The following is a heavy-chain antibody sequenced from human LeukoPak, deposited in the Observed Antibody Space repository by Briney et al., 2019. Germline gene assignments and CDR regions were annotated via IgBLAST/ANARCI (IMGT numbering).Heavy chain of an antibody. CDR3: ARRERGDNSGYYYPLNIFDI. D-gene: IGHD3-22*01. Sequence: GESLKISCKTSGYRFRDTWIGWVRQMPGKGLEWIGIIFPGDSETNYSPSFQGQVTISADKSISTAYLQWSSLKASDTAMYFCARRERGDNSGYYYPLNIFDIWGQGTMVTVSS. CDR1: GYRFRDTW. V-gene: IGHV5-51*01. J-gene: IGHJ3*02. CDR2: IFPGDSET.